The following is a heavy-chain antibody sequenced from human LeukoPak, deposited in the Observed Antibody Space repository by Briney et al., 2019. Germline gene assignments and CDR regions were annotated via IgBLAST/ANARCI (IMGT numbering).Heavy chain of an antibody. J-gene: IGHJ5*02. D-gene: IGHD2-2*01. CDR2: IYHSGST. CDR1: GGSISSGGYS. CDR3: ARARRYCSSTSCPAEFDP. Sequence: SETLSLTCAVSGGSISSGGYSWSWLRQPPGKGLEWIGYIYHSGSTYYNPSLKSRVTISVDRSKNQFSLKLSSVTAADTAVYYCARARRYCSSTSCPAEFDPWGQGTLVTVSS. V-gene: IGHV4-30-2*01.